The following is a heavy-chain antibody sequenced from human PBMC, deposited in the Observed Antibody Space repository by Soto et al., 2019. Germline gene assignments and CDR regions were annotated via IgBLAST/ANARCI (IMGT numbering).Heavy chain of an antibody. D-gene: IGHD7-27*01. J-gene: IGHJ6*02. CDR3: STGVSLGIPTWYYSYGIDV. CDR1: GFTFSSYW. Sequence: GGSLRLSCAASGFTFSSYWMVWVRQAPGKGMEWVGRIISNKDGGTTDYVAPVKGRFTISRDDSKNIMYLQMNSLKTEDTAVYYCSTGVSLGIPTWYYSYGIDVWGQGTTVTVSS. V-gene: IGHV3-15*01. CDR2: IISNKDGGTT.